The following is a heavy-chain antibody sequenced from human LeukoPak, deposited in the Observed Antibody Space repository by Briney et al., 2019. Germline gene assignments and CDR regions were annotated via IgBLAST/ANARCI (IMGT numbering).Heavy chain of an antibody. CDR1: GFTFDDYA. Sequence: PGGSLRLSCAASGFTFDDYAMHWVRQVPWKGLEWVSGISWNSGSIGYADSVKGRFTISRDNAKNSLYLHMNSLSAEDTALYYCAKGKKITVAGLFGCWGQGTLVTVSS. J-gene: IGHJ4*02. CDR2: ISWNSGSI. V-gene: IGHV3-9*01. D-gene: IGHD6-13*01. CDR3: AKGKKITVAGLFGC.